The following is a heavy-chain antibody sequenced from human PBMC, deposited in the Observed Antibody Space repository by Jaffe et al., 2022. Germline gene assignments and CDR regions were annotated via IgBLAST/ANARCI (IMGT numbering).Heavy chain of an antibody. CDR1: GFTFGDYA. J-gene: IGHJ6*03. CDR3: TRAKGWDRVVPAARAHYYYYMDV. D-gene: IGHD2-2*01. CDR2: IRSKAYGGTT. V-gene: IGHV3-49*04. Sequence: EVQLVESGGGLVQPGRSLRLSCTASGFTFGDYAMSWVRQAPGKGLEWVGFIRSKAYGGTTEYAASVKGRFTISRDDSKSIAYLQMNSLKTEDTAVYYCTRAKGWDRVVPAARAHYYYYMDVWGKGTTVTVSS.